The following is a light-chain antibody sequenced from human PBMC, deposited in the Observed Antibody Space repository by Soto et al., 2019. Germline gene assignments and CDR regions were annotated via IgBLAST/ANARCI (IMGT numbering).Light chain of an antibody. CDR1: QDINRF. CDR2: DAS. J-gene: IGKJ2*01. CDR3: QQYNSLPGA. Sequence: DIQMTQSPSSLSASVGDRVTITCLATQDINRFLNWYQQRPGTAPKLVIYDASNLETGVPSRFSGSGFGTNFTFTINNLQPEDFALYYCQQYNSLPGAFGQGTKLEI. V-gene: IGKV1-33*01.